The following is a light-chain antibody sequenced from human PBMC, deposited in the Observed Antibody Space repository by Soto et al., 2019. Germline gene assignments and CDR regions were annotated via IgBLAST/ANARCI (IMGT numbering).Light chain of an antibody. CDR3: QQYVNLPLA. Sequence: ESQMAQPPCSLSASVGDSVTITCQSSQDIDQFLNWFQQKPGKAPKLLIYDASNLESGVPSRFSARGSGTDFTFTISTLQPEDIPNYYCQQYVNLPLALGQGTRLESK. CDR1: QDIDQF. CDR2: DAS. V-gene: IGKV1-33*01. J-gene: IGKJ5*01.